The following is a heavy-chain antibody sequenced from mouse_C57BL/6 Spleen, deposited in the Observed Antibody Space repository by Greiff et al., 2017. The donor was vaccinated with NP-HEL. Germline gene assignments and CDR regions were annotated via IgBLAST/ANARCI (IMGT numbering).Heavy chain of an antibody. Sequence: EVQLVESGGGLVQPKGSLKLSCAASGFSFNTYAMNWVRQAPGKGLEWVARIRSKSNNYATYYADSVKDRFTISRDDSESMLYLQMNNLKTEDTAMYYCVRHGDGTRYFDVWGTGTTVTVSS. CDR3: VRHGDGTRYFDV. V-gene: IGHV10-1*01. D-gene: IGHD2-1*01. CDR2: IRSKSNNYAT. CDR1: GFSFNTYA. J-gene: IGHJ1*03.